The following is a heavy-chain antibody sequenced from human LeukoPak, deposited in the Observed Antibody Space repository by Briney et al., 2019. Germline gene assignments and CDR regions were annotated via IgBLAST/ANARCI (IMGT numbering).Heavy chain of an antibody. CDR3: ARGGSLVSGYYLLHYYYYGMDV. Sequence: GGSLRLSCAASGFTFSSYAMHWVRQAPGKGLEWVAVISYDGSNKYYADSVKGRFTISRDNSKSTLYLQMNSLRAEDTAVYYCARGGSLVSGYYLLHYYYYGMDVWGQGTTVTVSS. CDR1: GFTFSSYA. CDR2: ISYDGSNK. V-gene: IGHV3-30-3*01. J-gene: IGHJ6*02. D-gene: IGHD3-22*01.